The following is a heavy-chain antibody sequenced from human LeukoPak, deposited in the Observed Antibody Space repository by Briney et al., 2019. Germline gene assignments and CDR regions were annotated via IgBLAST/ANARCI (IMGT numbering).Heavy chain of an antibody. Sequence: ASVKVSCKASGYTFTGYYMHWVRQAPGQGLEWMGWINPNSGGTNYAQKFQGRVTMTRDTSISTAYMELSRLRSDDTAVYYCARGKAERGGGYYYGMDVWGRGTTVTVSS. CDR1: GYTFTGYY. V-gene: IGHV1-2*02. D-gene: IGHD3-16*01. CDR3: ARGKAERGGGYYYGMDV. J-gene: IGHJ6*02. CDR2: INPNSGGT.